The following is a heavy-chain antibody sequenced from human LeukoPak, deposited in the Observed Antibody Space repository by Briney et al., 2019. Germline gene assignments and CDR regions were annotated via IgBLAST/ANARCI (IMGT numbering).Heavy chain of an antibody. J-gene: IGHJ4*02. D-gene: IGHD1-26*01. V-gene: IGHV1-69*04. CDR2: IIPILGIA. Sequence: ASVKVSCKASGGTFSSYAISWVRQAPGQGLEWMGRIIPILGIANYAQKFQGRVTITADKSTSTAYVELSSLRSEDTAVYYCARDGLEGGGVSMGPSLRPFDYWGQGTLVTVSS. CDR1: GGTFSSYA. CDR3: ARDGLEGGGVSMGPSLRPFDY.